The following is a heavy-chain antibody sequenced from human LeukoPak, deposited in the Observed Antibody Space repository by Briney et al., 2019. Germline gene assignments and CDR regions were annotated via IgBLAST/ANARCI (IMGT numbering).Heavy chain of an antibody. CDR2: INHSGST. Sequence: SETLSLTCAVYGGSFSGYYWSWIRQPPGKGLEWIGEINHSGSTNYNPSLKSRVTISVDTSKNQFSLKLSSVTAADTAVYYCARHAQDYSLDYWGQGTLVTVSS. CDR3: ARHAQDYSLDY. J-gene: IGHJ4*02. D-gene: IGHD4-11*01. CDR1: GGSFSGYY. V-gene: IGHV4-34*01.